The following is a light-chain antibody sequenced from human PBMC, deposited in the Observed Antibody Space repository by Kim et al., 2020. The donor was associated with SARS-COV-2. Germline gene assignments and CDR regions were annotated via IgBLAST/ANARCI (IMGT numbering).Light chain of an antibody. V-gene: IGKV1-5*03. Sequence: DIQMTQSPSTLSASVGDRVTITCRASQGVSSWLAWYQQKPGKAPNLLIYKASTLKSGVPSRFSGSGSGTEFTLTISSLQPDDFATYYCQQYENYSPNTFGQGTKLEI. CDR3: QQYENYSPNT. CDR2: KAS. J-gene: IGKJ2*01. CDR1: QGVSSW.